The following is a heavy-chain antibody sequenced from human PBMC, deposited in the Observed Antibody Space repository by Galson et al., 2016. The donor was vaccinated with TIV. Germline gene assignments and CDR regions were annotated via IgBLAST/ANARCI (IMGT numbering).Heavy chain of an antibody. D-gene: IGHD2-21*01. CDR2: INAGNSNT. CDR3: ARPPYCGGDCYKYDR. J-gene: IGHJ4*02. Sequence: SCKASGCSFTTYAMHWVRQAPGQGLEWMGCINAGNSNTKYSQKFQGRLTITRDTFARTAYMELSSLTSADTAVYYCARPPYCGGDCYKYDRWGQGTLVTVSS. V-gene: IGHV1-3*01. CDR1: GCSFTTYA.